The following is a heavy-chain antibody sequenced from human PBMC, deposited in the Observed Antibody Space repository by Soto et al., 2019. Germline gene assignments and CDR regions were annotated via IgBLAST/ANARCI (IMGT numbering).Heavy chain of an antibody. CDR2: IYYSGST. D-gene: IGHD2-15*01. J-gene: IGHJ4*02. CDR3: ASVVVVAATLSFDY. Sequence: LETLCLTCTVSCGSISSYDWSWIRKPPGKGLEWIGYIYYSGSTNYNPSLKSRVTISVDTSKNQFSLKLSSVTAADTAVYYCASVVVVAATLSFDYWGQGTLVTVSS. CDR1: CGSISSYD. V-gene: IGHV4-59*01.